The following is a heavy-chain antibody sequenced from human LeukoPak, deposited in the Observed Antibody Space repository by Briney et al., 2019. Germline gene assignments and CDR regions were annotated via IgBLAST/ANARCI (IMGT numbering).Heavy chain of an antibody. CDR3: AKDDLYGKFDY. Sequence: GGSLRLSCAASGFSFSTYGMSWVRQAPGTGLEWVSAITSSGGSTYYADSVKGRFTIPRDNSKHTMYLQMNSLRAEDTAVYYCAKDDLYGKFDYWGQGTLATASS. D-gene: IGHD4-17*01. CDR1: GFSFSTYG. CDR2: ITSSGGST. J-gene: IGHJ4*02. V-gene: IGHV3-23*01.